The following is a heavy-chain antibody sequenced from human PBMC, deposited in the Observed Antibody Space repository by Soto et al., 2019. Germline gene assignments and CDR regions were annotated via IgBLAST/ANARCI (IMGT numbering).Heavy chain of an antibody. CDR1: GFTFSGSA. V-gene: IGHV3-73*01. CDR2: IRSKTYSYAT. D-gene: IGHD1-7*01. CDR3: TRGTTVLGSGPFED. J-gene: IGHJ4*02. Sequence: EVQLVESGGGLVQPGGSLKLSCAASGFTFSGSAIHWVRQASGKGLEWVGRIRSKTYSYATTYAASLRGRFTISRDDSKNTAYLQMISLTTEDTAIYYCTRGTTVLGSGPFEDWGQGTLVTVSS.